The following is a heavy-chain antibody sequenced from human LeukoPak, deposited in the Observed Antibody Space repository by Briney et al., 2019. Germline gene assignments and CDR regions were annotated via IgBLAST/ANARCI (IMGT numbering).Heavy chain of an antibody. CDR1: GYTFTSYD. CDR2: MNPNSGNT. Sequence: ASVKVSCKASGYTFTSYDINWVRQATGQGLEWMGWMNPNSGNTGYAQKFQGRVTMTRNTSISTAYMELSSLRSEDTAVYYCARGVRRITMIVVVIKTGYYYYMDVWGKGTTVTVSS. D-gene: IGHD3-22*01. J-gene: IGHJ6*03. V-gene: IGHV1-8*01. CDR3: ARGVRRITMIVVVIKTGYYYYMDV.